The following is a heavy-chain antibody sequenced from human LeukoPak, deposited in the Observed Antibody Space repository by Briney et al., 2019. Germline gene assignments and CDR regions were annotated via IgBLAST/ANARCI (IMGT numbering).Heavy chain of an antibody. CDR1: GYTFTSYG. CDR2: INPNSGGT. J-gene: IGHJ5*02. CDR3: ARVPTKVRTVAGPRGWFDP. V-gene: IGHV1-2*02. Sequence: GASVKVSCKASGYTFTSYGISWVRQAPGQGLEWMGWINPNSGGTNYAQKFQGRVTMTRDTSISTAYMELSRLRSDDTAVYYCARVPTKVRTVAGPRGWFDPWGQGTLVTVSS. D-gene: IGHD6-19*01.